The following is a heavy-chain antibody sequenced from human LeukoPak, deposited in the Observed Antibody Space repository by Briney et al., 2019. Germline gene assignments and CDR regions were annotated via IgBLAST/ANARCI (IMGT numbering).Heavy chain of an antibody. Sequence: GESLKISCQSSGYSFTTYWIAWERQMPGKGLEWMGIIYPADSDTRYSPSFQGQVTISADKSISTAYLQWSGLKASDTAIYYCARRETVTSDFDYWGQGTLVTVSS. CDR1: GYSFTTYW. V-gene: IGHV5-51*01. CDR3: ARRETVTSDFDY. D-gene: IGHD4-11*01. J-gene: IGHJ4*02. CDR2: IYPADSDT.